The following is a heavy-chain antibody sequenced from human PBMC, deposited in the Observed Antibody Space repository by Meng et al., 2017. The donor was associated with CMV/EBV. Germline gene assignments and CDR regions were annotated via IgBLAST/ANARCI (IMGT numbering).Heavy chain of an antibody. J-gene: IGHJ3*02. Sequence: ASVKVSCKASGYTFTSYYMHWVRQAPGQGLEWMGIINPSGGSTSYAQKFQGRVTMTRDTSTSTVYMELSSLRSEDTAVYYRARQLARIAVADTDHDAFDIWGQGTMVTVSS. CDR2: INPSGGST. CDR3: ARQLARIAVADTDHDAFDI. D-gene: IGHD6-19*01. V-gene: IGHV1-46*01. CDR1: GYTFTSYY.